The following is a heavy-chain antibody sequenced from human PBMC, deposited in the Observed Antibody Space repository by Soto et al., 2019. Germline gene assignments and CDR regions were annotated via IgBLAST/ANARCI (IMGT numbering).Heavy chain of an antibody. V-gene: IGHV3-30-3*01. Sequence: GGSLRLSCAASGFTFSSYAMHWVRQAPGKGLEWVAVISYDGSNKYYADYVKGRFTISRDNSKNTLYLQMNSLRAEDTAVYYCARDGPGIAAAHQSIDYWGQGTLVTVSS. CDR1: GFTFSSYA. J-gene: IGHJ4*02. CDR3: ARDGPGIAAAHQSIDY. D-gene: IGHD6-13*01. CDR2: ISYDGSNK.